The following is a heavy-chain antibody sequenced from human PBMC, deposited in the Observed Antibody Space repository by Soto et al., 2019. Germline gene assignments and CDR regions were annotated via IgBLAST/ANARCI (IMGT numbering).Heavy chain of an antibody. V-gene: IGHV4-30-4*01. CDR1: GVSITSGSYY. Sequence: HVQLQESGPGPVTPSQTLSLSCTVSGVSITSGSYYWTWVRQSPGKGLEWIGYRYHSCNTYYNPSLNGRATILVDTSNNQFSLKVTSVTAADTAVYYCARGGYDTSGQTFIGWGPDCWCQGTLGTVSS. CDR3: ARGGYDTSGQTFIGWGPDC. D-gene: IGHD3-22*01. CDR2: RYHSCNT. J-gene: IGHJ4*02.